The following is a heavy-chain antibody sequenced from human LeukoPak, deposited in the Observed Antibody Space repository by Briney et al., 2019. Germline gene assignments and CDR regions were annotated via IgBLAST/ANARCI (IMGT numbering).Heavy chain of an antibody. Sequence: SETLSLTCAVYGGSFSGCYWSWIRQPPGKGLEWIGEINHSGSTNYNPSLKSRVTISVDTSKNQFSLKLSSVTAADTAVYYCARGWNCSSTSCYAGFDYWGQGTLVTVSS. CDR1: GGSFSGCY. D-gene: IGHD2-2*01. CDR2: INHSGST. V-gene: IGHV4-34*01. J-gene: IGHJ4*02. CDR3: ARGWNCSSTSCYAGFDY.